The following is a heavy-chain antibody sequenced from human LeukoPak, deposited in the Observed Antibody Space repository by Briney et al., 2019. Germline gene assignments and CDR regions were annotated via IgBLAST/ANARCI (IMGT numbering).Heavy chain of an antibody. J-gene: IGHJ4*02. Sequence: GGSLRLSCAASGFTFSSYAMSWVRQAPGKGLEWVSAISGSGGSTYYADSVKGRFTISRGNSKNTLYLQMNSLRAEDTAVYYCARSYCSGGSCYEFDYWGQGTLVTVSS. CDR3: ARSYCSGGSCYEFDY. D-gene: IGHD2-15*01. CDR2: ISGSGGST. CDR1: GFTFSSYA. V-gene: IGHV3-23*01.